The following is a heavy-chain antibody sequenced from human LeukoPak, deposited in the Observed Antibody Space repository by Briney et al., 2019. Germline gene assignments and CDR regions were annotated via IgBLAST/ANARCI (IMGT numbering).Heavy chain of an antibody. CDR1: GYSFTSYW. D-gene: IGHD3-10*01. J-gene: IGHJ4*02. CDR2: IYPGDSDT. V-gene: IGHV5-51*01. CDR3: ARRYYGSGSTRVYYFDY. Sequence: GESLKISCQGSGYSFTSYWIGWVRQMPGKGLEWMGIIYPGDSDTRYSPSFQGQVTISADKSISTAYLQWSSLKASDTAMYYCARRYYGSGSTRVYYFDYWGQGTLVTVSS.